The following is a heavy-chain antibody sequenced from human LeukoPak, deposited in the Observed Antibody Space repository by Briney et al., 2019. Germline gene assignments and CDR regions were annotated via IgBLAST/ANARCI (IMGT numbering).Heavy chain of an antibody. CDR2: INPSGGST. J-gene: IGHJ4*02. D-gene: IGHD2-15*01. Sequence: GASVKVSCKASGYTFTSYYMHWVRQAPGQGLEWMGIINPSGGSTSYAQKFQGRVTMTRDTSTSTVYMELSSLRSEDTAVYYCASSEYCSGGSCYGPFDYWGQGTLVTVPS. CDR1: GYTFTSYY. CDR3: ASSEYCSGGSCYGPFDY. V-gene: IGHV1-46*01.